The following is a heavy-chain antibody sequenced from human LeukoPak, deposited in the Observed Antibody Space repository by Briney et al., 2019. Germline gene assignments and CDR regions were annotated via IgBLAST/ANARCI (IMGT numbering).Heavy chain of an antibody. CDR1: GFTFSSYA. J-gene: IGHJ4*02. Sequence: PGGSLRLSCAASGFTFSSYAMHWVRQAPGKGLEWVAVISYDGSNKYYADSVKGRFTISRDNSKNTLYLQMNSLRAEDTAVYYCAREGVRIAVADYYFDYWGQGTLVTVPS. D-gene: IGHD6-19*01. CDR3: AREGVRIAVADYYFDY. V-gene: IGHV3-30-3*01. CDR2: ISYDGSNK.